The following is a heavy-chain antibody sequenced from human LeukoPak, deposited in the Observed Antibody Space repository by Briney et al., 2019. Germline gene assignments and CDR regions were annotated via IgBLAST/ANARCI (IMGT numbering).Heavy chain of an antibody. J-gene: IGHJ4*02. CDR3: ARGLFASGSYYNFFDY. D-gene: IGHD3-10*01. CDR2: IFNGGST. Sequence: QSGGSLRLSCAASGFTVSSKYMSWVRQAPGKGLEWVSVIFNGGSTYYADSVKGRFTISTDNSKNMLYLQMNSPRAEDTAVYYCARGLFASGSYYNFFDYWAQGTLVTVSS. CDR1: GFTVSSKY. V-gene: IGHV3-66*01.